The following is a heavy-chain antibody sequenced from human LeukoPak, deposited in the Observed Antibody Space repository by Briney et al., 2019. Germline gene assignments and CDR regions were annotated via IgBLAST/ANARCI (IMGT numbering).Heavy chain of an antibody. CDR1: GGSISSSNYY. Sequence: SETLSLTCIVSGGSISSSNYYWSWIRQPPGKGLEWIGEINHSGSTNYNPSLKSRVTISVDTSKNQFSLKLSSVTAADTAVYYCARGGVVVVAAYYFDYWGQGTLVTVSS. CDR2: INHSGST. V-gene: IGHV4-39*07. CDR3: ARGGVVVVAAYYFDY. J-gene: IGHJ4*02. D-gene: IGHD2-15*01.